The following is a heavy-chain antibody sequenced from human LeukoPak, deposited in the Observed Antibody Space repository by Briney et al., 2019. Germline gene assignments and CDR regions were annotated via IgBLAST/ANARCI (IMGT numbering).Heavy chain of an antibody. CDR1: GFTFSTYA. CDR3: AKDFWSGYPPFDY. V-gene: IGHV3-23*01. Sequence: PGGSLRLSCAASGFTFSTYAMSWVRQAPGKGLEWVSAISDGGDSTYYADSVKGRFTISRDNSRNTLSLQMNSLRADDTAVYYCAKDFWSGYPPFDYWGQGTLVTVSS. CDR2: ISDGGDST. D-gene: IGHD3-3*01. J-gene: IGHJ4*02.